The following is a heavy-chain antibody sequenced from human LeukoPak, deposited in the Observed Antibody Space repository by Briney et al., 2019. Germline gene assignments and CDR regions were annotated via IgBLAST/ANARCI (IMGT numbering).Heavy chain of an antibody. CDR3: ARGRNLEWFDY. V-gene: IGHV4-59*01. Sequence: PPETLSLTCTVSGGSINSYYWSWIRQPPGKGLEWIGNIFYSGSTNYNPSLKSRVTISVDTSKNQSSLKLNSVTAADTAVYYCARGRNLEWFDYWGQGTLVTVSS. CDR1: GGSINSYY. J-gene: IGHJ5*01. CDR2: IFYSGST. D-gene: IGHD3-3*01.